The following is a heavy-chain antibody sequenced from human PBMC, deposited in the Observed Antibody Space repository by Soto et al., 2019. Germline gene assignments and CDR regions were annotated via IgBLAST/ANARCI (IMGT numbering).Heavy chain of an antibody. CDR1: GGSITSYF. CDR3: ARDKYYDSTGTFEF. CDR2: IYHRGNT. D-gene: IGHD3-22*01. Sequence: SETLSLTCTVSGGSITSYFWTWIRQPPGKGLEWIGYIYHRGNTNYNPSLKSRVTFSVDTSKNQFSLKLSSVTAADTAVYYCARDKYYDSTGTFEFWGQGTLVTVSA. V-gene: IGHV4-59*01. J-gene: IGHJ4*02.